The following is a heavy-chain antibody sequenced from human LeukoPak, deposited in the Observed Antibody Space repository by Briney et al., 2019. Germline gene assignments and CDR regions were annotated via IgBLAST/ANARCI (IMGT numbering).Heavy chain of an antibody. Sequence: PSETLSLTCTVSGYSIGSGYHWSWIRQTPGKGLEWLGSIYQSGSTYDNPSLKSRVTLSVDTSKNQFSLKLSSVTAADTAVYYCARRDGYSEFDYWGQGTLVTVSS. D-gene: IGHD5-24*01. J-gene: IGHJ4*02. CDR2: IYQSGST. CDR3: ARRDGYSEFDY. V-gene: IGHV4-38-2*02. CDR1: GYSIGSGYH.